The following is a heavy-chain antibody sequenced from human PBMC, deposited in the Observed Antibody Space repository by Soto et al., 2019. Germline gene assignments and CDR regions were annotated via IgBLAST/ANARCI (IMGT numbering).Heavy chain of an antibody. D-gene: IGHD6-6*01. J-gene: IGHJ6*03. CDR2: IYYSGST. CDR1: GGSISNYF. V-gene: IGHV4-59*01. Sequence: SETLSLTCTVSGGSISNYFWSWMRQPPGKGLEWIGYIYYSGSTNYNPSLKSRLIISADTSKNQFSLKLRSVTAADTAVYYCGRIRVPYSSSSHDYYMDVWGKGTTVTVSS. CDR3: GRIRVPYSSSSHDYYMDV.